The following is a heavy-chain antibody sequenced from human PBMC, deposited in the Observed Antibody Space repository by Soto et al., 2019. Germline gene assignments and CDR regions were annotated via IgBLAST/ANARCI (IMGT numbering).Heavy chain of an antibody. V-gene: IGHV3-23*01. CDR2: ISGSGGST. CDR1: GFTFSSYA. CDR3: AKDQVVVVAATRGVNDY. Sequence: GGSLRLSCAASGFTFSSYAMSWVRQAPGKGLEWVSAISGSGGSTYYADSVKGRFTISRDNSKNTLYLQMNSLRAEDTAVYYCAKDQVVVVAATRGVNDYWGQGTLVTVSS. J-gene: IGHJ4*02. D-gene: IGHD2-15*01.